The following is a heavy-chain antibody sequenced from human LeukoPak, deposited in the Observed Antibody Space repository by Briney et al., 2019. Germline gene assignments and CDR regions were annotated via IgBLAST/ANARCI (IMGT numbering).Heavy chain of an antibody. J-gene: IGHJ4*02. CDR1: GGSISSGSYS. CDR3: ASVMVIAPFDY. Sequence: SETLSLTCTVSGGSISSGSYSWSWIRQPPGKGLEWTGYMYYSGSTNYNPSHKSRVTISVDTSKNQFSLKLSSVTAADTAVYYCASVMVIAPFDYWGQGTLVTVSS. CDR2: MYYSGST. V-gene: IGHV4-61*01. D-gene: IGHD2-21*01.